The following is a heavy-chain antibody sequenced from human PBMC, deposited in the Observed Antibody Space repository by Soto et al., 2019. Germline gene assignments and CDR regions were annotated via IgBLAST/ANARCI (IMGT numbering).Heavy chain of an antibody. D-gene: IGHD3-3*01. CDR3: AREGGVDSVRRFLEWLSLEYYFDY. CDR2: IKQDGSEK. V-gene: IGHV3-7*01. J-gene: IGHJ4*02. Sequence: GGSLRLSCAASGFTFSSYWMSWVRQAPGKGLEWVANIKQDGSEKYYVDSVKGRFTISRDNAKNSLYLQMNSLRAEDTAVYYCAREGGVDSVRRFLEWLSLEYYFDYWGQGTLVTVSS. CDR1: GFTFSSYW.